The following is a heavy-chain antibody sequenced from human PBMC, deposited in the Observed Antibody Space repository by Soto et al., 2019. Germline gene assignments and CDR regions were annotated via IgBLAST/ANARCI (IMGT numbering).Heavy chain of an antibody. J-gene: IGHJ3*02. CDR3: ATTQITMIVVEKGAFDI. CDR2: FDPEDGET. D-gene: IGHD3-22*01. Sequence: ASVKVSCKVSGYTLTELSMHWVRQAPGKGLEWMGGFDPEDGETIYAQKFQGRVTMTEDTSTDTAYMELSSLRSEDTVVYYCATTQITMIVVEKGAFDIWGQGTMVTVSS. V-gene: IGHV1-24*01. CDR1: GYTLTELS.